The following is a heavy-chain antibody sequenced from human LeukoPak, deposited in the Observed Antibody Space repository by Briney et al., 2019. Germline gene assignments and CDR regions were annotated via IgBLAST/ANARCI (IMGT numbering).Heavy chain of an antibody. CDR3: ARDRHDYSNYYYYYGMDV. V-gene: IGHV1-3*01. CDR2: INAGNGNT. CDR1: GYTFTNYA. D-gene: IGHD4-11*01. J-gene: IGHJ6*02. Sequence: ASVKVSCKASGYTFTNYAMHWVRQAPGQRLEWMGWINAGNGNTKYSQKFQGRVTITRDTSASTAYMELSSLRSEDTAVYYCARDRHDYSNYYYYYGMDVWGQGTTVTVSS.